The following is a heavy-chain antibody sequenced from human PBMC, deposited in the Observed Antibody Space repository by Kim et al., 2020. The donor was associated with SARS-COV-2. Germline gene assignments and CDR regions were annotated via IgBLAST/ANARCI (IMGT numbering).Heavy chain of an antibody. V-gene: IGHV1-69*04. CDR3: ARDDYGDRKIDY. D-gene: IGHD4-17*01. Sequence: SVKVSCKASGGTFSSYAISWVRQAPGQGLEWMGRLIPMHGITNYAEKFQGSVTLTADKSATTAYMELSSLRSDDTAVYYCARDDYGDRKIDYWGQGSLLTVSS. CDR1: GGTFSSYA. J-gene: IGHJ4*02. CDR2: LIPMHGIT.